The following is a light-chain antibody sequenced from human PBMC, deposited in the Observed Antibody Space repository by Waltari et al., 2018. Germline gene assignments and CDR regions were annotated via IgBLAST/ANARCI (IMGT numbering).Light chain of an antibody. Sequence: DIQMTQSPSSLSASAGDRVTITCRASQSIATYLNWYQQKPGKAPILLIYAASSLQFGVPSRFSGSGSGTDFTLAIISLQPEDFATYFCQQSYSAPHTFGGGTQVDIK. CDR3: QQSYSAPHT. CDR1: QSIATY. J-gene: IGKJ4*01. V-gene: IGKV1-39*01. CDR2: AAS.